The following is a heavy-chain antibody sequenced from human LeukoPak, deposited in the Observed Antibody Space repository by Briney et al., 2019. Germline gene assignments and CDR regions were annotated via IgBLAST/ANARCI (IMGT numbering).Heavy chain of an antibody. CDR1: GFTFSSYA. V-gene: IGHV3-23*01. CDR2: ISGSGGGT. J-gene: IGHJ4*02. CDR3: ATHLSGWSSRNFDY. Sequence: GGSLRLSCAASGFTFSSYAMSWVRQARGKGLEWVSAISGSGGGTYFTDSVKGRFTISRDNSKNTLYLQMISLRAEDTAVYYCATHLSGWSSRNFDYWGQGTLVTVSS. D-gene: IGHD6-19*01.